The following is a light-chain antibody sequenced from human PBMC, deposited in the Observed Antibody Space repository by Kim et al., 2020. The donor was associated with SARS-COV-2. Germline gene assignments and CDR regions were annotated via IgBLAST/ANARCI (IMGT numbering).Light chain of an antibody. V-gene: IGLV3-19*01. CDR2: GKN. CDR3: NSRDSSGNHLEV. Sequence: LGQAVRITCQGDSLRSYYASWYQQKPGQAPVLVIYGKNNRPSGIPDRFSGSSSGNTASLTITGAQAEDEADYYCNSRDSSGNHLEVFGTGTKVTVL. CDR1: SLRSYY. J-gene: IGLJ1*01.